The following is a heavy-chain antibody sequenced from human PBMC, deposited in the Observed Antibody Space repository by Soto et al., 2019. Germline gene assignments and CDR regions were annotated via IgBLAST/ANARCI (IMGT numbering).Heavy chain of an antibody. Sequence: ASVKVSCKASGYTFTGYYMHWVRQAPGQGLEWMGWINPNSGGTNYAQKFQGWVTMTRDTSISTAYMELSRLRSDDTAVYYCAGVRSAARGDYYYGMDVSGQATTVTVSS. CDR2: INPNSGGT. J-gene: IGHJ6*02. D-gene: IGHD6-6*01. CDR1: GYTFTGYY. CDR3: AGVRSAARGDYYYGMDV. V-gene: IGHV1-2*04.